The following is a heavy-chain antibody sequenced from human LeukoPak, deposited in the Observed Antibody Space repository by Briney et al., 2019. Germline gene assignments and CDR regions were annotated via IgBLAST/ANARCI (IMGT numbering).Heavy chain of an antibody. D-gene: IGHD3-3*01. V-gene: IGHV1-2*02. Sequence: GASVKVSCKASGYTFTGYYMHWVRQAPGQGLEWMGWINPNSGGTNYAQKFQGRVTLTRDTSISTAYMELSRLRSEDTAVYYCARGSRRDYDFWSGPTYYDMDVWGQGTTVTVSS. J-gene: IGHJ6*02. CDR1: GYTFTGYY. CDR2: INPNSGGT. CDR3: ARGSRRDYDFWSGPTYYDMDV.